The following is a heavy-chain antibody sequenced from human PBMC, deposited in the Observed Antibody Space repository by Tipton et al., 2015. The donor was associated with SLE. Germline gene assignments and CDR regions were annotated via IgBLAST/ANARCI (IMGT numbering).Heavy chain of an antibody. Sequence: SLRLSCAASGFTFSHYGMHWVRQAPGKGLEWVSDINSDGTNTNYADSVKGRFTISRDNARNTLYLQMNSLRAEDTAVYFCTRESGGNFHYWGQGTLVTVSS. CDR1: GFTFSHYG. J-gene: IGHJ4*02. CDR2: INSDGTNT. V-gene: IGHV3-74*01. D-gene: IGHD6-25*01. CDR3: TRESGGNFHY.